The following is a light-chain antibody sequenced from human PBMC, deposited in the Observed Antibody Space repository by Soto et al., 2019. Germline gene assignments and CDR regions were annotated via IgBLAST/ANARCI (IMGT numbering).Light chain of an antibody. V-gene: IGKV1-5*01. Sequence: DIQMTQSSFSMSESVGDGVTKPCRASQSISSWLAWYQQKPGKAPKLLIYDSSSLESGVPSRFSGSGSGTEFRLTISTMQPDDFATYYCQQYDSFSVTFGQGTRLEIK. CDR1: QSISSW. CDR2: DSS. J-gene: IGKJ5*01. CDR3: QQYDSFSVT.